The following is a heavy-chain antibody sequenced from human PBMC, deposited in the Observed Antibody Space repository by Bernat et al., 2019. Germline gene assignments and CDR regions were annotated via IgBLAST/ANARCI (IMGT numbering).Heavy chain of an antibody. CDR2: ISYDSSQK. CDR1: GFSFSDYA. Sequence: QVSLVESGGGVVQPGKSLRLSCAASGFSFSDYAMHWVRQAPGKGLECVAVISYDSSQKFYPGSVKGRFTVSRDNSKNTLYLQIRRPTTEDTAVYYCAGDKAGLGQSDAFDVWGQGTMVIVSS. D-gene: IGHD6-19*01. V-gene: IGHV3-30*15. CDR3: AGDKAGLGQSDAFDV. J-gene: IGHJ3*01.